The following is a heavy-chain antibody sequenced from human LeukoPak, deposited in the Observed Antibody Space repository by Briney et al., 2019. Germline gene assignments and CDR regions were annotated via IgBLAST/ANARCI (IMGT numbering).Heavy chain of an antibody. V-gene: IGHV4-59*01. D-gene: IGHD6-13*01. CDR3: ARGLAAGANFDY. Sequence: SETLSLTCTVPGGSISSYYWSWIRQPPGKGLEWIGYIYYSGSTNYNPSLKSRVTISVDTSKNQFSLKLSSVTAADTAVYYCARGLAAGANFDYWGQGTLVTVSS. CDR1: GGSISSYY. CDR2: IYYSGST. J-gene: IGHJ4*02.